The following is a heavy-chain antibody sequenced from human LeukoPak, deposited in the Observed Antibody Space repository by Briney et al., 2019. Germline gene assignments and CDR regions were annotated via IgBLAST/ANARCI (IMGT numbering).Heavy chain of an antibody. Sequence: GASVKVSCKASGYSFSYYGINWVRQAPGQGLEWMGWISTHNGNTNYAQKFQGRVTMTTDTSTSTAYMELRSLRSDDTAVYYCARERGGDSGSYHPTDYWGQGTLVTVSS. CDR2: ISTHNGNT. CDR1: GYSFSYYG. V-gene: IGHV1-18*01. CDR3: ARERGGDSGSYHPTDY. J-gene: IGHJ4*02. D-gene: IGHD1-26*01.